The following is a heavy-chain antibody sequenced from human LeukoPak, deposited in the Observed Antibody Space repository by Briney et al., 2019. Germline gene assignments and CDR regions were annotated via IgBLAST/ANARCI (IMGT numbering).Heavy chain of an antibody. D-gene: IGHD6-13*01. CDR1: GFAFSSYG. J-gene: IGHJ4*02. CDR3: AKDHGYSSSWYNY. CDR2: ISSTGGST. V-gene: IGHV3-23*01. Sequence: GGSLRLSCAASGFAFSSYGMSWVRQAPGKGLEWVSAISSTGGSTYYADSVKGRFTISRDNSKNTLYLQMNSLRAEDTAVYYCAKDHGYSSSWYNYWGQGTLVIVSS.